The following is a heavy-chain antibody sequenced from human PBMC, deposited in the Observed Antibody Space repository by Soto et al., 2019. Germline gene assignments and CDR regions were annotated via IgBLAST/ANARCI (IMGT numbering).Heavy chain of an antibody. Sequence: SVKVSCKSSGGTFSSHSINWVRQALGQGLEWMGGIIPIFGPANFAKKFQGRVTITADESTTTAYMELSTLTSEDTAVYYCATGSFTSTGGRIGYHYNAMDVWGQGTTVTVSS. CDR1: GGTFSSHS. D-gene: IGHD1-1*01. V-gene: IGHV1-69*13. CDR2: IIPIFGPA. J-gene: IGHJ6*02. CDR3: ATGSFTSTGGRIGYHYNAMDV.